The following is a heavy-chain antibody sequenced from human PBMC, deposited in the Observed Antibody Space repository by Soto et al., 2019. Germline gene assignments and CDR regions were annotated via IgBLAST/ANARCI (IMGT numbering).Heavy chain of an antibody. CDR1: GFTFSDHY. CDR3: GRVRLSSGWFPFDY. CDR2: TRNKANRHTT. J-gene: IGHJ4*02. D-gene: IGHD6-19*01. V-gene: IGHV3-72*01. Sequence: GGSLRLSCAASGFTFSDHYMDWVRQAPGKGLEWVARTRNKANRHTTEYAASVKGRFTISRDDSKNSLYLEMNSLSTEDTAMYYCGRVRLSSGWFPFDYWGQGTLVTVSS.